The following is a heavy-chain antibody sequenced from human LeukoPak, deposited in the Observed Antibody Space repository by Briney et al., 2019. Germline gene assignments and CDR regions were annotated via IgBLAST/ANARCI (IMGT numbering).Heavy chain of an antibody. V-gene: IGHV1-69*04. D-gene: IGHD3-9*01. CDR3: ARDPVRYFDWLLSD. CDR2: IIPILGIA. Sequence: SVKVSCKASGYTFTSYQMHWVRQAPGQGLEWMGRIIPILGIANYAQKFQGRVTITADKSTSTAYMELSSLRSEDTAVYYCARDPVRYFDWLLSDWGQGTLVTVSS. J-gene: IGHJ4*02. CDR1: GYTFTSYQ.